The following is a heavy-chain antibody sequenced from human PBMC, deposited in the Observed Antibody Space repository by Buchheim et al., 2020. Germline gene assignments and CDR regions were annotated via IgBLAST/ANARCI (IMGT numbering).Heavy chain of an antibody. Sequence: EVQLLESGGGLVQPGGSLRLSCAASGFTFSSYAMSWVRQAPGKGLEWVSSISGSGGTTYYAESVKGRFTISRDNSKNTLYLQMNNLRAEDTAVYYCAKGGCSGGSCYIDYWGQGTL. CDR2: ISGSGGTT. CDR3: AKGGCSGGSCYIDY. V-gene: IGHV3-23*01. D-gene: IGHD2-15*01. J-gene: IGHJ4*02. CDR1: GFTFSSYA.